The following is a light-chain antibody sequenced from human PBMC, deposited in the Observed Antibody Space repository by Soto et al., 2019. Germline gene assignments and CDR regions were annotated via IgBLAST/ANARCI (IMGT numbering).Light chain of an antibody. V-gene: IGLV2-8*01. J-gene: IGLJ2*01. CDR1: SSDVGGYNY. CDR2: EVS. CDR3: SSYADFNVL. Sequence: QSALTQPPSASWSPGPSVTISCTGTSSDVGGYNYVSWYRQHPGKAPKLMIYEVSKRPSGVPDRFSGSKSGNTASLTVSGLQDEDEDDYSCSSYADFNVLFGGGTKLTVL.